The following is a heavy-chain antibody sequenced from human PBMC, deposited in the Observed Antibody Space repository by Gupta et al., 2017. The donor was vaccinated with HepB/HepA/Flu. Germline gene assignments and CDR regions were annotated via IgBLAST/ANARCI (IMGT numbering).Heavy chain of an antibody. V-gene: IGHV4-39*01. CDR3: ARHGLATVLRFLEWLAHFDY. Sequence: QLQLQESGTGLVQPSETLFLTCTVSGCSIRRSSYSPDWIRQPPGPELDWTGGMYLTRCTYYKPSLKSRVSISVDTSKKQFSLKLSSVTAADTAVYYCARHGLATVLRFLEWLAHFDYWGQGTLVTGSS. J-gene: IGHJ4*02. CDR1: GCSIRRSSYS. CDR2: MYLTRCT. D-gene: IGHD3-3*01.